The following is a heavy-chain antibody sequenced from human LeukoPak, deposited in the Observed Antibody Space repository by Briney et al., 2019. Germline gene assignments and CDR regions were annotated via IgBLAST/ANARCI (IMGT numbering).Heavy chain of an antibody. V-gene: IGHV4-4*02. CDR3: ARDLHGGNSFTSDWYFDL. Sequence: SETLSLTCAVSGGSISISKSNWWSWVRQPPGKGLEWIGEIYDSGSTNYNPSLKSRVTISADKSKNQFSLKLSSVTAADTAVYYCARDLHGGNSFTSDWYFDLWGRGTLVTVSS. J-gene: IGHJ2*01. CDR1: GGSISISKSNW. CDR2: IYDSGST. D-gene: IGHD4-23*01.